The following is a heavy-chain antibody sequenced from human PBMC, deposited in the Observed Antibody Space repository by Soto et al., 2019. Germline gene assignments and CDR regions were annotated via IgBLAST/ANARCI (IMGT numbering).Heavy chain of an antibody. D-gene: IGHD3-10*01. J-gene: IGHJ3*02. Sequence: QVQLVESGGGVVQPGRSLRLSCAASGFTFSSYAMHWVRQAPGKGLEWVAVISYDGSNKYYADSVKGRFTIARDNSKSTLYLQMNSLRAEDTAVYYCARDKPLLWFGDAFDIWGQGTMVTVSS. CDR2: ISYDGSNK. CDR3: ARDKPLLWFGDAFDI. CDR1: GFTFSSYA. V-gene: IGHV3-30-3*01.